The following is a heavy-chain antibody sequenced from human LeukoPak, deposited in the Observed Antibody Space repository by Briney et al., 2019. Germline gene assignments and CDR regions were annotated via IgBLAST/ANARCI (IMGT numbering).Heavy chain of an antibody. V-gene: IGHV3-30-3*01. Sequence: PGRSLRLSCAASGFTFSSYAMHWVRQAPGKGLEWVAVISYDGSNKYYADSVKGRFTISRDNSKNTLYLQMNSLRAEDTAVYYCARGIAVAGPPFDYWAQGTLVTVSS. CDR2: ISYDGSNK. J-gene: IGHJ4*02. CDR3: ARGIAVAGPPFDY. D-gene: IGHD6-19*01. CDR1: GFTFSSYA.